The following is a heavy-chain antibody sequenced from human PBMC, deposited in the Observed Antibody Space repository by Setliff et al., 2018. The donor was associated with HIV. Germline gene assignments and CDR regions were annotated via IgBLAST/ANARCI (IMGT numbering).Heavy chain of an antibody. V-gene: IGHV4-61*02. CDR1: GGSIDSGNYD. Sequence: PSETLSLTCTVSGGSIDSGNYDWNWVRQPGGKGLEWIGRIYTRGSTKYSPTFESRVTMSLDTSKNQFSLNLRSVTAADTALYYCVRSGCNGNICYDSRGWLDSWGQGTPVTVPQ. CDR2: IYTRGST. CDR3: VRSGCNGNICYDSRGWLDS. D-gene: IGHD5-12*01. J-gene: IGHJ5*01.